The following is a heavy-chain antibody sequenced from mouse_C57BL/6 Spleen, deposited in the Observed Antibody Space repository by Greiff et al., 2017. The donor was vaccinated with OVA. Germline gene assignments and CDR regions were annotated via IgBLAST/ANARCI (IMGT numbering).Heavy chain of an antibody. D-gene: IGHD1-1*01. CDR2: FHPYNDDT. CDR3: ARRGGSSSMDY. Sequence: VQLMESGAELVKPGASVKMSCKASGYTFTTYHIEWMKQNHGKSLEWIGNFHPYNDDTNYNEKFKGKATLTVEKSSSTVYLELSRLTSDYSAVYCGARRGGSSSMDYWGQGTSVTVSS. V-gene: IGHV1-47*01. CDR1: GYTFTTYH. J-gene: IGHJ4*01.